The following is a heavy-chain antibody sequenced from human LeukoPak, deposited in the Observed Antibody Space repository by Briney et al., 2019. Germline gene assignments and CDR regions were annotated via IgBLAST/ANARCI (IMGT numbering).Heavy chain of an antibody. J-gene: IGHJ3*02. V-gene: IGHV3-23*01. Sequence: QSGGSLRLSCAASGLTFSSYAMSWVRQAPGKGLEWVSAISGSGGSTYYADSVKGRFTISRDNSKNTLYLQMNSLRAEDTAVYYCASRVTMTGAFDIWGQGTMVTVSS. CDR1: GLTFSSYA. CDR3: ASRVTMTGAFDI. CDR2: ISGSGGST. D-gene: IGHD3-22*01.